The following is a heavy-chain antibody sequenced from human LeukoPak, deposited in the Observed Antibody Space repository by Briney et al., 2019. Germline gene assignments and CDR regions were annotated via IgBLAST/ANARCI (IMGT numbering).Heavy chain of an antibody. J-gene: IGHJ4*02. CDR2: ISTSSSTI. V-gene: IGHV3-48*02. CDR3: ARDGYGDHLFES. Sequence: GGSLRLSCAASRFTFTSYSLNWVRQAPGKGLEWVSYISTSSSTIYYADSVKGRFTISRDNAKNSLYLQMNSLREEDTAVYYCARDGYGDHLFESWGQGTLVIVSS. CDR1: RFTFTSYS. D-gene: IGHD4-17*01.